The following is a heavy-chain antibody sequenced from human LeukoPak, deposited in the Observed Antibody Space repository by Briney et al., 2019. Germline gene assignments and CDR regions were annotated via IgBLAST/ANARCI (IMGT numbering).Heavy chain of an antibody. D-gene: IGHD6-19*01. J-gene: IGHJ4*02. CDR1: GGSITNYY. CDR3: ARRRSSGWFDY. CDR2: IHYSGST. Sequence: SGTLSLTCTVSGGSITNYYWSWIRQPPGKGLDWIGYIHYSGSTNYNPSLKSRVTISVDTSKNQFSLKLSSVTAADTAVYYCARRRSSGWFDYWGQGTLVTVSS. V-gene: IGHV4-59*08.